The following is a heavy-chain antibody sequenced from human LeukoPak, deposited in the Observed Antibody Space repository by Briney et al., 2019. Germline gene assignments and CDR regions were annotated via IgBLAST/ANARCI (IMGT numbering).Heavy chain of an antibody. CDR2: INHSGST. D-gene: IGHD6-13*01. Sequence: SETLSLTCAVYGGSFSVYYWSWIRHPPGKGLEWIGEINHSGSTNYNPSLKSRVTISVDTSKNQFSLKLSSVTAADTAVYYFARVHYSSSSADFDYCGQGTLVTVSS. V-gene: IGHV4-34*01. CDR3: ARVHYSSSSADFDY. J-gene: IGHJ4*02. CDR1: GGSFSVYY.